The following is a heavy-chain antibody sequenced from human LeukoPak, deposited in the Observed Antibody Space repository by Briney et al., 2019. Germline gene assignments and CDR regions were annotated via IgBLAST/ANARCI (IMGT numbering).Heavy chain of an antibody. D-gene: IGHD1-26*01. Sequence: GGSLRLSCAASGFTFSSYWMHWVRHAPGKGLVWVSRINTDGSSTSYADSVKGRFTISRDNAKNSLHLQMNSLRAEDTAVYYCARDDGSYLDYWGQGTLVTVSS. CDR1: GFTFSSYW. CDR2: INTDGSST. J-gene: IGHJ4*02. CDR3: ARDDGSYLDY. V-gene: IGHV3-74*01.